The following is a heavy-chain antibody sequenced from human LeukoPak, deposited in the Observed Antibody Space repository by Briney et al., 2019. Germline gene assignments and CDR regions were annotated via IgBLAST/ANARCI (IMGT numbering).Heavy chain of an antibody. J-gene: IGHJ4*02. CDR2: IDNSGSP. D-gene: IGHD6-19*01. CDR1: GGHIDSVY. CDR3: ASGAGWLIDY. Sequence: SETLSLTCSVSGGHIDSVYWNWIRQPPGKGLEWIGYIDNSGSPKYNPSLQSRITMSRDTSKKQFSLKLTSVTAADTAMYYCASGAGWLIDYWGQGTLVSVSS. V-gene: IGHV4-4*08.